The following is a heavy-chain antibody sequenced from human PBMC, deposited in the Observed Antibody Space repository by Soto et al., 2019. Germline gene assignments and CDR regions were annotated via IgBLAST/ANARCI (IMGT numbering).Heavy chain of an antibody. V-gene: IGHV3-15*07. Sequence: GGSLRLSCAASGFTFSNAWMNWIRQAPGKGLEWVGRIKSKTDGGTTDYAAPVKGRFTISRDDSKNTLYLQMNSLKTEDTAVYYCTTDVLYGDYFSPYDYWGQGTLVTVSS. D-gene: IGHD4-17*01. CDR3: TTDVLYGDYFSPYDY. CDR1: GFTFSNAW. J-gene: IGHJ4*02. CDR2: IKSKTDGGTT.